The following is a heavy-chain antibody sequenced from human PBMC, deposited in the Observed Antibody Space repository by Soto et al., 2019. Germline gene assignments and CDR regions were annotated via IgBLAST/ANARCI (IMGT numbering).Heavy chain of an antibody. CDR1: GGSISSSSYY. V-gene: IGHV4-39*01. Sequence: QLQLQESGPGLVKPSETLSLTCTVSGGSISSSSYYWGWIRQPPGKGLEWIGTIYYSGSAYYNPSLKSRVTISVDTSKDQFSLKLSSVTAADTAVYYCARHTYYYDSVNWGHGTLVTVSS. J-gene: IGHJ4*01. CDR2: IYYSGSA. CDR3: ARHTYYYDSVN. D-gene: IGHD3-22*01.